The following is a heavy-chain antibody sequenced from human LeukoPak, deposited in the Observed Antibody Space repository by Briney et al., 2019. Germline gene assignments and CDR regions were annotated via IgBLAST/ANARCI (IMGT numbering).Heavy chain of an antibody. D-gene: IGHD3-10*01. CDR3: VQGTRRGAITMVRGVIGKSYYFDS. CDR2: IPYDGTSK. V-gene: IGHV3-30*02. J-gene: IGHJ4*02. CDR1: GFTFSNYG. Sequence: GGSLRLSCAPSGFTFSNYGMHWVRQAPGKGLEWVAFIPYDGTSKYYADSVKGRFTISRDNSKNTLYLQMNSLRAADTALYYCVQGTRRGAITMVRGVIGKSYYFDSWGQGTLVTVSS.